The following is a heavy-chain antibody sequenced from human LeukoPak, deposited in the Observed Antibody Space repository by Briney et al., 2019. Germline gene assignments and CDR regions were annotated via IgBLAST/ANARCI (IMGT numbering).Heavy chain of an antibody. J-gene: IGHJ6*02. CDR1: GFTFSSYW. CDR2: IKQDGSEK. V-gene: IGHV3-7*03. Sequence: PGGSLRLSRAASGFTFSSYWMSWVRQAPGKGLEWVANIKQDGSEKYYVDSVKGRFTISRDNAKNSLYLQMNSLRAEDTAVYYCARYSGSYEVNYYYYYGMDVWGQGTTVTVSS. D-gene: IGHD1-26*01. CDR3: ARYSGSYEVNYYYYYGMDV.